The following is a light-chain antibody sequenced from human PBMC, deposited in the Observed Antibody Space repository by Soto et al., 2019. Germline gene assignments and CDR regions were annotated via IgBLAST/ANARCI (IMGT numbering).Light chain of an antibody. Sequence: EIVMTQSPATLSVSPGERATLSCRASQSVSSNLAWYQQKPGQAPRLLIYGASTRATGIPARFSGSGSGTEFTLTISSLQSEDFALYCCQQYHNWPPITFGQGTRLEIK. CDR1: QSVSSN. J-gene: IGKJ5*01. CDR3: QQYHNWPPIT. V-gene: IGKV3-15*01. CDR2: GAS.